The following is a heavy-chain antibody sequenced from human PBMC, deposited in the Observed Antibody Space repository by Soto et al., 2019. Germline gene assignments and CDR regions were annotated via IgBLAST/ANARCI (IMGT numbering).Heavy chain of an antibody. Sequence: PSQTLSLTCAISGDSVSSNSAAWNWIRQSPSRGLEWLGRTYYRSKWYNDYAVSVKSRITINPDTSRNQFSLQLNSVTPEDTAVYSCARVGVASPDYYYYGMGGWGRGSTVSVSS. V-gene: IGHV6-1*01. CDR2: TYYRSKWYN. J-gene: IGHJ6*02. CDR3: ARVGVASPDYYYYGMGG. CDR1: GDSVSSNSAA. D-gene: IGHD2-15*01.